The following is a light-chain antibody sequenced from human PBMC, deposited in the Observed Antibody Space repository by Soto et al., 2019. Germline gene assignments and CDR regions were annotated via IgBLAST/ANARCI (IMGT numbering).Light chain of an antibody. V-gene: IGLV2-14*01. J-gene: IGLJ2*01. CDR2: YVS. CDR3: SSYTSRSTVI. CDR1: SSDVGGYNY. Sequence: QSALTQPASVSGSPGQSITISCTGTSSDVGGYNYVSWYLLHPGKAPKLIIYYVSDRPSGISNRFSGSKSGYTASLTISGLQAEDEGDYYCSSYTSRSTVIFGGGTKLTVL.